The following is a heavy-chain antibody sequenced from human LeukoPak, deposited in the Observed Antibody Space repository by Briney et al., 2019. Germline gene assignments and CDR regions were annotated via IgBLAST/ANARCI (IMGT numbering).Heavy chain of an antibody. Sequence: ASVTVSCKASGYTFTSYYMHWVRQAPGQGPEWMGIINPSGGSTSYAQKFQGRVTMTRDMSTSTVYMELSSLRSEDTAVYYCARAYDSSGYYDYWGQGTLVTVSS. J-gene: IGHJ4*02. CDR2: INPSGGST. CDR3: ARAYDSSGYYDY. D-gene: IGHD3-22*01. CDR1: GYTFTSYY. V-gene: IGHV1-46*01.